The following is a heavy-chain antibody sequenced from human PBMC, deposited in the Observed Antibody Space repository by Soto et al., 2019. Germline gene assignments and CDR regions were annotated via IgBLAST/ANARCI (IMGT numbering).Heavy chain of an antibody. V-gene: IGHV4-30-4*01. CDR3: ARAPDDYFDY. J-gene: IGHJ4*02. CDR2: IYYSGST. CDR1: GCSISSGDYY. Sequence: PXETLSLTFTVSGCSISSGDYYWSWIRQPPGKGLEWIGYIYYSGSTYYNPSLKSRVTISVDTSKNQFSLKLSSVTAADTVVYYCARAPDDYFDYWGQGTLVTVSS.